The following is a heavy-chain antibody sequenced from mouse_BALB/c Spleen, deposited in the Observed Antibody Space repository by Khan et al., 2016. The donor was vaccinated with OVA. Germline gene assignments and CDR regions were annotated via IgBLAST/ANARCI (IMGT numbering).Heavy chain of an antibody. D-gene: IGHD2-10*01. CDR2: IWSDGST. Sequence: VQLQESGPALVAPSQSLSITCTISGFSLSNYGVHWVRQPPGKGLEWLVVIWSDGSTTYNSAFKSRLSISKDNSKSQVFLKMNSLQTDDTAMYYCARQPYYHYDIMDYWGQGTSVTVSS. V-gene: IGHV2-6-1*01. J-gene: IGHJ4*01. CDR1: GFSLSNYG. CDR3: ARQPYYHYDIMDY.